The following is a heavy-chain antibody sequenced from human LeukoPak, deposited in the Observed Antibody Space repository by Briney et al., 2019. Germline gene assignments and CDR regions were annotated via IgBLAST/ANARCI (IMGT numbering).Heavy chain of an antibody. D-gene: IGHD3-3*01. Sequence: GGSLRLSCAASGFTFSSYWMSWVRQAPGKGLEWVAHIKQDGSEKYYVDSVKGRFTISRDNAKNSQYLQMNSLRAEDTAVYYCARVLYDFWSGLHYFDYWGQGTLVTVSS. CDR1: GFTFSSYW. CDR3: ARVLYDFWSGLHYFDY. J-gene: IGHJ4*02. CDR2: IKQDGSEK. V-gene: IGHV3-7*01.